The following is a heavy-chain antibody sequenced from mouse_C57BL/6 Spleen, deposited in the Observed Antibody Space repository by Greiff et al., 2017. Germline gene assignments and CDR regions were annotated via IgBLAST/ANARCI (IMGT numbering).Heavy chain of an antibody. CDR1: GYAFTNYL. CDR3: ARSYYGSSYFDY. Sequence: QVQLQQSGAELVRPGTSVKVSCKASGYAFTNYLIEWVKQRPGQGLEWIGVINPGSGGTNYNEKFKGKATLTAAKSSSTAYMQLSSLTSEDSAVYFCARSYYGSSYFDYWGQGTTLTVSS. J-gene: IGHJ2*01. V-gene: IGHV1-54*01. D-gene: IGHD1-1*01. CDR2: INPGSGGT.